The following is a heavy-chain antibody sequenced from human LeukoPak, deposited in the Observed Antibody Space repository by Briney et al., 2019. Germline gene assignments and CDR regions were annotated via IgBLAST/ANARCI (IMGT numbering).Heavy chain of an antibody. Sequence: GGSLRLSCAASGFTFSNYAMSWVRQGPGKGLECVSAIESGGKTFYADSVKGRFTISRDNSKNTVYLQMNNLRAEDTALYYCAKHQPPYWGQGTLVTVSS. J-gene: IGHJ4*02. CDR3: AKHQPPY. CDR2: IESGGKT. V-gene: IGHV3-23*01. CDR1: GFTFSNYA.